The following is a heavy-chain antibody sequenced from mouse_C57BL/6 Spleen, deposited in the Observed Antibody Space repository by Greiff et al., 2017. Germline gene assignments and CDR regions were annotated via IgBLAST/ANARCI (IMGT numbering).Heavy chain of an antibody. J-gene: IGHJ4*01. V-gene: IGHV1-43*01. CDR1: GYSFTGYY. CDR3: ARLLYAMDY. CDR2: INPSTGGT. Sequence: VQLKQSGPELVKPGASVKISCKASGYSFTGYYMHWVKQSSEKSLEWIGEINPSTGGTSYNQKFKGKATLTVDKSSSTAYTQLKSLTSEDSAVYYCARLLYAMDYWGQGTSVTVSS.